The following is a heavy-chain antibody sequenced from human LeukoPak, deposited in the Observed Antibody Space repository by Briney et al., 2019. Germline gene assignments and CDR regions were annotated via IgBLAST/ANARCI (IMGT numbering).Heavy chain of an antibody. D-gene: IGHD7-27*01. CDR2: MSPNSGDT. V-gene: IGHV1-8*01. J-gene: IGHJ4*02. CDR1: GYTFTSYD. Sequence: ASVKVSCKASGYTFTSYDFNWVRQATGQRPEWMGWMSPNSGDTGYAQKFQDRVTRTRNTSISTAYMELSSLRSDDTAVYYCARGPPNWGYDYWGPGTLVTVSS. CDR3: ARGPPNWGYDY.